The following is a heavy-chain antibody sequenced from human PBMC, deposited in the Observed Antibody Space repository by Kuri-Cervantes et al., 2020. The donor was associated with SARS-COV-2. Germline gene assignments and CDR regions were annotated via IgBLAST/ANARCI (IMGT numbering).Heavy chain of an antibody. V-gene: IGHV4-61*01. J-gene: IGHJ4*02. CDR1: RGSISSHDSMSSNF. CDR2: IHSSGST. Sequence: SETLSLTCSVSRGSISSHDSMSSNFWTWIRQPPGKGLEWIGDIHSSGSTNYNPSLKCRVTILLDASKNQFSLKLSSATDDDTAVYYCAPDATGLQYYFDYWGQGTLVTVSS. CDR3: APDATGLQYYFDY. D-gene: IGHD4-11*01.